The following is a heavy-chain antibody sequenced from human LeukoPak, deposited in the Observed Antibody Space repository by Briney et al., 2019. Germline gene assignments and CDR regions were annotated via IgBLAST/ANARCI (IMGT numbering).Heavy chain of an antibody. CDR1: GFIFSSYE. D-gene: IGHD6-19*01. CDR2: ISSSGSTI. V-gene: IGHV3-48*03. CDR3: ARGARGCCRDFDY. J-gene: IGHJ4*02. Sequence: GGSLRLSCAASGFIFSSYEMNWVRQAPGKGLEWVSYISSSGSTIYYADSVKGRFTISRDNAKNSLYLQMNSLRAEDTAVYYCARGARGCCRDFDYWGQGTPVTVSS.